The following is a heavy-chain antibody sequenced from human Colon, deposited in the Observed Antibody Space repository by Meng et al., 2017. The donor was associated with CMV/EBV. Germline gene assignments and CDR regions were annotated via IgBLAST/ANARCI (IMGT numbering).Heavy chain of an antibody. D-gene: IGHD1-26*01. J-gene: IGHJ6*02. CDR2: ISGSGGYA. Sequence: GGSLRLSCTAYGVTLRKYVVSWVRQTPGKGLEWLSGISGSGGYASYADSVKGRFTISRDNSKNTLYLQMNSLRAEDTAVYYCARPSSGSYNYGMDVWGQGTTVTVSS. CDR3: ARPSSGSYNYGMDV. CDR1: GVTLRKYV. V-gene: IGHV3-23*01.